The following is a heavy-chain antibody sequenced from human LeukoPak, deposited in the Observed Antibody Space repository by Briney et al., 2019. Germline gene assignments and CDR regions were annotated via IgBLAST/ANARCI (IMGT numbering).Heavy chain of an antibody. CDR2: IKSKTDGGTT. Sequence: GGSLRLSCAASGFTFSNAWMSWVRQAPGKGLEWVGRIKSKTDGGTTDYAAPVKGRFTISRDDSKNTLYLQMNSLKTEDTAVYYCTTLTLDILTGYSPPHFDYWGQGALVTVSP. CDR1: GFTFSNAW. D-gene: IGHD3-9*01. CDR3: TTLTLDILTGYSPPHFDY. J-gene: IGHJ4*02. V-gene: IGHV3-15*01.